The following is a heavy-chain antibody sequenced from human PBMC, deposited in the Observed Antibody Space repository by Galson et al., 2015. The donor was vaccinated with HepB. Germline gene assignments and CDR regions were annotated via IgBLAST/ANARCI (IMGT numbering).Heavy chain of an antibody. J-gene: IGHJ4*02. Sequence: SVKVSCKASGYTFTSYDINWVRQATGQGLEWMGWMNPNSGNTGYALKFQGRVTMTRNTSISTAYMELSSLRSEDTAVYYCARGGRYYDFWSGYQYYFDYWGQGTLVTVSS. CDR1: GYTFTSYD. CDR3: ARGGRYYDFWSGYQYYFDY. CDR2: MNPNSGNT. D-gene: IGHD3-3*01. V-gene: IGHV1-8*01.